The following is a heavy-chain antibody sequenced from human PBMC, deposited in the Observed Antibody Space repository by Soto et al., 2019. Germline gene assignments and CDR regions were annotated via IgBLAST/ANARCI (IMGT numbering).Heavy chain of an antibody. CDR2: ISGLGNRV. J-gene: IGHJ3*02. CDR3: AKAELGMDALDI. Sequence: EVQLLESGGELVQPGGSLRLSCEASGFTFNKHAMNWVRQAPGKGLEWVSSISGLGNRVYYADSVKGRFTISRDNSKNTVNLQMSSLRAEDTAIFYCAKAELGMDALDIWGPGTMVTVSS. CDR1: GFTFNKHA. V-gene: IGHV3-23*01. D-gene: IGHD3-10*01.